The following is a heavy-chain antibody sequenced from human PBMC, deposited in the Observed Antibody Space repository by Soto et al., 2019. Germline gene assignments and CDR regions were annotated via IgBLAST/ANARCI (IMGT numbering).Heavy chain of an antibody. CDR2: VSNDGSNE. CDR3: AKDSGRGSADYYFDY. J-gene: IGHJ4*02. Sequence: GGSLRLSCAGSGFTFRWFGMNWVRQAPGKGLEWVARVSNDGSNEYYVDSVKGRFTISRDNSKNTLYLQMDSLRAEDTAVYYCAKDSGRGSADYYFDYWGQGTLVTVSS. CDR1: GFTFRWFG. V-gene: IGHV3-30*18. D-gene: IGHD3-10*01.